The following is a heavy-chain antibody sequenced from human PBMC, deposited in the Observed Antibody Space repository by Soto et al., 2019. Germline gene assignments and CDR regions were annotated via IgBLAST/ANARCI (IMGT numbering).Heavy chain of an antibody. CDR1: GFSLRTSGVG. J-gene: IGHJ5*02. D-gene: IGHD6-19*01. CDR3: AKSGSSGWYGWFDP. V-gene: IGHV2-5*01. Sequence: GPTLVNPTQTLTLTCIFSGFSLRTSGVGVGWIRQPPGKALEWLGFIYWNDDKRYSPSLKSRLTITKDTSKNQVVLTMTIMDPVDTATYYCAKSGSSGWYGWFDPWGQGTLVTVSS. CDR2: IYWNDDK.